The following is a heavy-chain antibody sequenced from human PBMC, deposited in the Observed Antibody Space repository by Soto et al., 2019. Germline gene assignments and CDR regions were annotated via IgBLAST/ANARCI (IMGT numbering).Heavy chain of an antibody. V-gene: IGHV3-23*01. CDR3: AKAWSYDSSGYYDY. CDR1: GFTFSSYA. D-gene: IGHD3-22*01. J-gene: IGHJ4*02. CDR2: ISGSGGST. Sequence: PGGSLRLSCAASGFTFSSYAMSWVRQAPGKGLEWVSAISGSGGSTYYADSVKGRFTISRDNSKNTLYLQMNSLRAEDTAVYYCAKAWSYDSSGYYDYWGQGTLVTVS.